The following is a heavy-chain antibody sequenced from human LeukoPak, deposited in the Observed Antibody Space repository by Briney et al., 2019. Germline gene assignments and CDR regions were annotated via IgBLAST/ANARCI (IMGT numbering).Heavy chain of an antibody. D-gene: IGHD3-22*01. V-gene: IGHV3-30*04. CDR2: ISYDGSNK. Sequence: PGRSLRLSCAASGFTFSSYAMHWVRQAPGKGLEWVAVISYDGSNKYYADSVKGRFTISRDNSKNTLYLQMNSLRAEDTAVYYCARGRVRAYYYDSSGYPPFDYWGQGTLVTVSS. CDR1: GFTFSSYA. CDR3: ARGRVRAYYYDSSGYPPFDY. J-gene: IGHJ4*02.